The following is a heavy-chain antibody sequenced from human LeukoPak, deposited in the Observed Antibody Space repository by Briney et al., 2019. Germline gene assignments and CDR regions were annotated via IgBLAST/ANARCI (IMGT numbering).Heavy chain of an antibody. CDR1: GGSISSYY. CDR2: IYYSGST. CDR3: ARHRYSVVYYFDY. D-gene: IGHD6-13*01. J-gene: IGHJ4*02. Sequence: SETLSLPCTVSGGSISSYYWSWIRQPPGKGLEWIGYIYYSGSTNYNPSLKSRVTISVDTSKNQFSLKLSSVTAADTAVYYCARHRYSVVYYFDYWGQGTLVTVSS. V-gene: IGHV4-59*08.